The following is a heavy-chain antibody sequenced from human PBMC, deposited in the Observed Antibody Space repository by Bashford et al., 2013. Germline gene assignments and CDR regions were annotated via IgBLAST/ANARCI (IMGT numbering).Heavy chain of an antibody. CDR2: IHFNGRT. V-gene: IGHV4-61*01. Sequence: SETLSLTCSISGDSVSSGNHYWNWIRQPPGKGPEWIGYIHFNGRTTYSPSLKSRVSMSVDTSKSQFSLTMSSVTVADAAMYYCARGQERNTLAGFDFWGPGSLVTVSS. CDR1: GDSVSSGNHY. CDR3: ARGQERNTLAGFDF. D-gene: IGHD3-16*02. J-gene: IGHJ4*02.